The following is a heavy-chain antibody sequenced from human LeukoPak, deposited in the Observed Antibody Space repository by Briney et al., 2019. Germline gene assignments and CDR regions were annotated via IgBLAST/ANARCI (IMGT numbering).Heavy chain of an antibody. J-gene: IGHJ5*02. V-gene: IGHV5-10-1*01. CDR2: IDPSDSYT. CDR3: AIYHYSNYWFDP. CDR1: GYSFPTYW. Sequence: GASLKISCKGSGYSFPTYWISWVRQLPGEGLEWMGRIDPSDSYTNYSPSFQGHVTISADKSISTAYLQWSSLKASDTAMYYCAIYHYSNYWFDPWGQGTLVTVSS. D-gene: IGHD4-11*01.